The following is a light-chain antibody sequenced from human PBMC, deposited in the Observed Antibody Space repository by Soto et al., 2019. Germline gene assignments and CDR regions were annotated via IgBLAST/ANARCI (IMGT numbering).Light chain of an antibody. CDR3: AAWDDSLSGSGV. CDR2: RNN. J-gene: IGLJ1*01. V-gene: IGLV1-47*01. CDR1: SSNIGSNY. Sequence: QSVLTQPPSASRTPGQRVTISCSGSSSNIGSNYVYWYQQLPGTAPKLLIYRNNQRPSGVPDRFSGSKSGTSASLAISGLRSEDEADYYCAAWDDSLSGSGVFGTGTKLTVL.